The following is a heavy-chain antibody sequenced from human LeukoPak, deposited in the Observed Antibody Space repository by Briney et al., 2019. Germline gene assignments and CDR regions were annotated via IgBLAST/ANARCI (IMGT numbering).Heavy chain of an antibody. CDR3: ARRGLVLIAEDF. J-gene: IGHJ4*02. CDR2: ISSSGEYI. Sequence: GGSLRLSCAVSGFTFNSYTINWVRQAPGRGLQWVSSISSSGEYIYYADSVKGRFTVSRDNAKKSVYLQMNGLKVEDTAVYYCARRGLVLIAEDFWGQGTLVAVSA. V-gene: IGHV3-21*01. D-gene: IGHD2-21*01. CDR1: GFTFNSYT.